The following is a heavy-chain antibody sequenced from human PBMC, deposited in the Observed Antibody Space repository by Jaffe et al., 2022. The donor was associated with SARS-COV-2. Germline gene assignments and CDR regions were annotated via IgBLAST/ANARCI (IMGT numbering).Heavy chain of an antibody. CDR1: GGSISSSSYY. V-gene: IGHV4-39*01. Sequence: QLQLQESGPGLVKPSETLSLTCTVSGGSISSSSYYWGWVRQPPGKGLEWIGTISYSGTTYYEPSLKSRLTFSVDTSKNQFSLKLNSVTAADTAVYYCARCGAGTVYCSPGSCSSNAFDIWGQGTLVTVSS. CDR3: ARCGAGTVYCSPGSCSSNAFDI. J-gene: IGHJ3*02. CDR2: ISYSGTT. D-gene: IGHD2-15*01.